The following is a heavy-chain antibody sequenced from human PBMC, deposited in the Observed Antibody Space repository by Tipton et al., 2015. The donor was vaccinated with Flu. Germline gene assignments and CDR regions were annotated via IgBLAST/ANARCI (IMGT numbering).Heavy chain of an antibody. CDR2: IYYDGST. V-gene: IGHV4-39*01. Sequence: TLSLTCTVSGGSISSSSHYWGWVRQPPGKGLEWVGSIYYDGSTYYNPSLKSRVSVSGDTSKGQFSLMLRSVTAADTAVYYCARLSYYDVDLKNFYFDYWGQGALVTVSS. D-gene: IGHD3-10*02. J-gene: IGHJ4*02. CDR3: ARLSYYDVDLKNFYFDY. CDR1: GGSISSSSHY.